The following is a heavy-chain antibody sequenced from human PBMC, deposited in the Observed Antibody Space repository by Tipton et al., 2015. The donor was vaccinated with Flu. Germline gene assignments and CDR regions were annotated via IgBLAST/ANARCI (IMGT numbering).Heavy chain of an antibody. D-gene: IGHD6-13*01. CDR1: GGSFSGYY. Sequence: TLSLTCAVYGGSFSGYYWSWIRQPPGKGLEWIGSIFHSGSTYYNPSLKSRVTISVDTSKNQFSLRLSSVTAADTAVYYCARGLYSSSWSAFDIWGQGTMVTVSS. J-gene: IGHJ3*02. V-gene: IGHV4-34*12. CDR3: ARGLYSSSWSAFDI. CDR2: IFHSGST.